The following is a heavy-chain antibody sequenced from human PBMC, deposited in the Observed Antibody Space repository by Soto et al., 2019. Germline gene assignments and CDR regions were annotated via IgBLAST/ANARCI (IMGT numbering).Heavy chain of an antibody. CDR2: IYPGDSDT. D-gene: IGHD6-13*01. J-gene: IGHJ6*02. CDR3: ARANRIAAAGTYGMDV. Sequence: PGESLKISCKGSGYSFTSYWIGWVRQMPGKGLEWMGIIYPGDSDTRYSPSSQGQVTISADKSISTAYLQWSSLKASDTAMYYCARANRIAAAGTYGMDVWGQGTTVTVSS. CDR1: GYSFTSYW. V-gene: IGHV5-51*01.